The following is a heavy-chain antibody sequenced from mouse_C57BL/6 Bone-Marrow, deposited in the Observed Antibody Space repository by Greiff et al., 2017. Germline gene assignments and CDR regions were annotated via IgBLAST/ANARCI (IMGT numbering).Heavy chain of an antibody. J-gene: IGHJ1*03. CDR1: GYTFTSYG. V-gene: IGHV1-69*01. CDR2: IDPSASYT. Sequence: QVQLQQPGAELVMPGASVKLSCKASGYTFTSYGMHWVKQRPGQGLEWIGEIDPSASYTNYNQKFKGKATLTVDKSSSTAYMQLRSLTSEDSAVYYCARGDYYGSSYRYFDVWGTGTTVTVSS. CDR3: ARGDYYGSSYRYFDV. D-gene: IGHD1-1*01.